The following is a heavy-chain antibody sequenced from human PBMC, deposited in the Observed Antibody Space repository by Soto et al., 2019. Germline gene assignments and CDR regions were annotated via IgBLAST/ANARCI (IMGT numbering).Heavy chain of an antibody. V-gene: IGHV4-59*08. CDR1: GGSISSYY. Sequence: SETLSLTCTVSGGSISSYYWSWIRQPPGKGLEWIGYIYYSGSTNYNPSLKSRVTISVDTSKNQFSLKLSSVTAADTAVYYCARISSGWFRYWYFDLWGRGTLVTVSS. J-gene: IGHJ2*01. D-gene: IGHD6-19*01. CDR3: ARISSGWFRYWYFDL. CDR2: IYYSGST.